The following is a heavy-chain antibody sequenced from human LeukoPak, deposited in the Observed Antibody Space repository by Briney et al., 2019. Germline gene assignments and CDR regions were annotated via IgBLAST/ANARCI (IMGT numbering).Heavy chain of an antibody. V-gene: IGHV3-7*01. CDR1: GFTFSNYW. Sequence: GGSLRLSCAASGFTFSNYWMTWVRQSPGKGLEWVAIIKQDGSDKYYVDSVKGRFTISRDNAKNSLYLQMSSLRAEDTAVYYCARESIAVVPADTGTFDYWGQGTLVTVSS. CDR2: IKQDGSDK. D-gene: IGHD2-2*01. CDR3: ARESIAVVPADTGTFDY. J-gene: IGHJ4*02.